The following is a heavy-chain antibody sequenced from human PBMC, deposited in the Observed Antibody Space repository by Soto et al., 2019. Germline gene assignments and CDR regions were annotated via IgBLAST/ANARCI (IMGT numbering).Heavy chain of an antibody. J-gene: IGHJ6*02. D-gene: IGHD2-8*01. Sequence: ASVKVSCKASGYTFTSYGISWVRQAPGQGLEWMGWISAYNGNTNYAQKLQGGVTMTTDTSTSTAYMELRSLRSDATAVYYCASPGLGHCTNRVCFGSYRMDVWGQATTVSVSS. CDR1: GYTFTSYG. V-gene: IGHV1-18*01. CDR2: ISAYNGNT. CDR3: ASPGLGHCTNRVCFGSYRMDV.